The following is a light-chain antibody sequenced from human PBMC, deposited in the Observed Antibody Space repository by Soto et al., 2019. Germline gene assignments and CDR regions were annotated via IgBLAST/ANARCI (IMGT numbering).Light chain of an antibody. CDR1: ENVRTK. J-gene: IGKJ5*01. CDR2: GAS. CDR3: QQFDDSVT. V-gene: IGKV3D-15*01. Sequence: EIVMTQSPAILSVSPGEAATLACRASENVRTKVGWYQQKPGQAPRLLIYGASTRATGTPDRFSGSGSGTDFTLTISRLEPEDSAVYYCQQFDDSVTFGQGTRLEIK.